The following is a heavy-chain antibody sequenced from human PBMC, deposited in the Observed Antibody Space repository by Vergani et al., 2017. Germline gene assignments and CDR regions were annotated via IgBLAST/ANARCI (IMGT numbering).Heavy chain of an antibody. CDR1: GGTFSSYA. Sequence: QVQLVQSGAEVKKPGSSVKVSCKASGGTFSSYAISWVRQAPGQGLEWMGGIIPIFGTANYAQKFQGRVTITADESTSTAYMELSSLRSEVTAVYYCAREFGYCSGGSCFVFDYWGQGTLVTVSS. J-gene: IGHJ4*02. V-gene: IGHV1-69*01. CDR2: IIPIFGTA. D-gene: IGHD2-15*01. CDR3: AREFGYCSGGSCFVFDY.